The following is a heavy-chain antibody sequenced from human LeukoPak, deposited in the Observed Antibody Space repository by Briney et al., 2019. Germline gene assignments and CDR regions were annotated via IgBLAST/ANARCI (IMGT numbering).Heavy chain of an antibody. CDR2: ISIGGGST. J-gene: IGHJ5*02. CDR3: AKAPYSGSYYWFDP. Sequence: PGGSLRLSCEASRFTFSSYAMSWVGQAPGKGLAWASTISIGGGSTYYADSVKGRFTISRDNSKNTLYLQMNSLRAEDTAVYFCAKAPYSGSYYWFDPWGQGTLVTVSS. V-gene: IGHV3-23*01. D-gene: IGHD3-10*01. CDR1: RFTFSSYA.